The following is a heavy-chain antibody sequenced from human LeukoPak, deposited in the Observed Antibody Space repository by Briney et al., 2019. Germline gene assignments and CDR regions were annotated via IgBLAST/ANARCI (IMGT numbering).Heavy chain of an antibody. CDR2: IYYSGST. CDR1: GGSISSGDYY. J-gene: IGHJ4*02. D-gene: IGHD3-3*01. CDR3: AREHSYDFWSGYYTSYFDY. V-gene: IGHV4-30-4*08. Sequence: PSQTLSLTCTVSGGSISSGDYYWSWIRQPPGKGLEWIGYIYYSGSTYYNPSLKSRVTISVDTFKNQFSLKLSSVTAADTAVYYCAREHSYDFWSGYYTSYFDYWGQGTLVTVSS.